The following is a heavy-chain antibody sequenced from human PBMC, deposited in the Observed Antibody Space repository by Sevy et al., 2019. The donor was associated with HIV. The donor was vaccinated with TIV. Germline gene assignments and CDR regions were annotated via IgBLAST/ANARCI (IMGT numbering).Heavy chain of an antibody. CDR1: GFTFSSYW. V-gene: IGHV3-7*01. CDR3: ARDTGSPDILEWFHYYYYGMDV. Sequence: QLGGSLRLSCAASGFTFSSYWMSWVRQAPGKGLEWVANIKQDGSEKYYVDSVKGRFTISRDNAKNSLYLQMNSLRAEDTAVYYCARDTGSPDILEWFHYYYYGMDVWGQGTTVTVSS. J-gene: IGHJ6*02. CDR2: IKQDGSEK. D-gene: IGHD3-3*01.